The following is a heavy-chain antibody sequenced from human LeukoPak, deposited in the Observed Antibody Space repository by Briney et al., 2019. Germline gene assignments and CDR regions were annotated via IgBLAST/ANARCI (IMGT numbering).Heavy chain of an antibody. CDR1: GFTFSSYA. CDR3: ARDPVVGATTSGY. Sequence: PGGSLRLSCAASGFTFSSYAMHWVRQAPGKGLEWVAVISYDGNNKYYADSVKGRFTISRDNSKNTLYLQMNSLRAEDTAVYYCARDPVVGATTSGYWGQGTLVTVSS. J-gene: IGHJ4*02. V-gene: IGHV3-30-3*01. D-gene: IGHD1-26*01. CDR2: ISYDGNNK.